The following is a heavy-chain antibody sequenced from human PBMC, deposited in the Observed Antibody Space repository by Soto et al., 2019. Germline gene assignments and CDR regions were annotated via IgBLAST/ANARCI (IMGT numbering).Heavy chain of an antibody. CDR1: GGSISSGGYY. Sequence: SETLSLTCTVSGGSISSGGYYWSWIRQHPGKGLEWIGYIYYSGSTYYNPSLKSRVTISVDTSKNQFSLKLSSVTAADTAVYYCASTGYSSSWYPWYFDYWGQGTLVTVSS. V-gene: IGHV4-31*03. CDR2: IYYSGST. D-gene: IGHD6-13*01. CDR3: ASTGYSSSWYPWYFDY. J-gene: IGHJ4*02.